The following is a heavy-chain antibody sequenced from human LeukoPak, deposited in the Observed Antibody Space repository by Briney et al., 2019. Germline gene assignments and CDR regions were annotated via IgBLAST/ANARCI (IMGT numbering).Heavy chain of an antibody. CDR3: ARLSASYLYYFNC. J-gene: IGHJ4*02. D-gene: IGHD1-26*01. CDR2: IYYSGTT. Sequence: SQTLSLTCTVSGGSISSGDYYWSWIRQPPGKGLEGIGYIYYSGTTFYNPSLKSRLTISVDTSKNQFSLKLSSVTAADTAVYYCARLSASYLYYFNCWGQGTLVTVSS. V-gene: IGHV4-30-4*08. CDR1: GGSISSGDYY.